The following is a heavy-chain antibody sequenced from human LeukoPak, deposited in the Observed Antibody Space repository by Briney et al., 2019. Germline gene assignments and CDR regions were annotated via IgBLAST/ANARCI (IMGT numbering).Heavy chain of an antibody. V-gene: IGHV3-30*18. D-gene: IGHD3-10*01. CDR1: GFTFSSYG. Sequence: HPGRSLSLSCAASGFTFSSYGMHWVRQAPGKGLEWVAVISYDGSNKYYADSVKGRFTISRDNSKNTLYLQMNSLRAEDTAVYYCAKSRLYGSERYGMDVWGQGTTVTVSS. J-gene: IGHJ6*02. CDR3: AKSRLYGSERYGMDV. CDR2: ISYDGSNK.